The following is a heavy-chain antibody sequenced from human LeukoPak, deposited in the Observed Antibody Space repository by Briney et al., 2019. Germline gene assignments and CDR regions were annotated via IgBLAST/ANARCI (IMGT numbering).Heavy chain of an antibody. J-gene: IGHJ4*02. CDR1: GFIVSSKY. CDR3: ARDYSSGWTRAAFDC. CDR2: IYSGGST. Sequence: GGSLRLSCAASGFIVSSKYMSWVRQAPGKGLEWVSVIYSGGSTHYADSVKGRFTISRDNSKNMLYLQMNSLRAEDTAVYYCARDYSSGWTRAAFDCWGQGTLVTVSS. V-gene: IGHV3-66*01. D-gene: IGHD6-25*01.